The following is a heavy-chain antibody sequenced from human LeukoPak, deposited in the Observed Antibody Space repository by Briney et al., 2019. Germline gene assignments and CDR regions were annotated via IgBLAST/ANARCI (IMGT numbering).Heavy chain of an antibody. Sequence: GGSLRLSCVASGFTFSNAWLNWVRQAPGKGLEWVGRIKSKTDGGTTDYVAPVKGRFTMSRDDSKNTLYLQMNSLKTEDTAVYYCTTDGIGYLFNYWGQGSLVIVSS. J-gene: IGHJ4*02. V-gene: IGHV3-15*07. CDR2: IKSKTDGGTT. D-gene: IGHD3-22*01. CDR1: GFTFSNAW. CDR3: TTDGIGYLFNY.